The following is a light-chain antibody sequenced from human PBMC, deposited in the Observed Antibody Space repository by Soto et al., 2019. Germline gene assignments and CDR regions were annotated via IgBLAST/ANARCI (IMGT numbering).Light chain of an antibody. CDR2: GAS. CDR3: QQFGSSPYT. J-gene: IGKJ2*01. Sequence: EIVLTQSPGTLSLSPGERATLSCRASQGVSNVYLAWYQQRPGQVPRLLIHGASSRATGIPDRFSGSGSVTGFTLTISRLEPEDFAVYYCQQFGSSPYTVGQGTKLEIK. CDR1: QGVSNVY. V-gene: IGKV3-20*01.